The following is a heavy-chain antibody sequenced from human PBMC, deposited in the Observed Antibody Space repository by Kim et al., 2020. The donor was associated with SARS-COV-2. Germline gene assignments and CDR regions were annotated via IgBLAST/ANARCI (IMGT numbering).Heavy chain of an antibody. J-gene: IGHJ4*02. CDR3: ARDESPGYYDSSGYCLDY. Sequence: GGSLRLSCAASGFTFSSYGMHWVRQAPGKGLEWVAVIWYDGSNKYYADSVKGRFTISRDNSKNTLYLQMNSLRAEDTAVYYCARDESPGYYDSSGYCLDYWGQGTLVTVSS. D-gene: IGHD3-22*01. V-gene: IGHV3-33*01. CDR2: IWYDGSNK. CDR1: GFTFSSYG.